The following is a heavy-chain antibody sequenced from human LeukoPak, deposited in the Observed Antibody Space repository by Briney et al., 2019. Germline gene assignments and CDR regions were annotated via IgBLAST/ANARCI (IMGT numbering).Heavy chain of an antibody. CDR1: EGTFSSYA. Sequence: ASVKVSCKASEGTFSSYAISWVRQAPGQGLEWMGGIIPIFGTANYAQKFQGRVTITADESTSTAYMELSSLRSEDTAVYYCARGYIVGVPWGDNWFDPWGQGTLVTVSS. D-gene: IGHD1-26*01. CDR2: IIPIFGTA. CDR3: ARGYIVGVPWGDNWFDP. V-gene: IGHV1-69*13. J-gene: IGHJ5*02.